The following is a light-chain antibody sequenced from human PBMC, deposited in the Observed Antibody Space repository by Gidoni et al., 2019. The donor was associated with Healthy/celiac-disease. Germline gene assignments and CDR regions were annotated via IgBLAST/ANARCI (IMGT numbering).Light chain of an antibody. J-gene: IGKJ3*01. Sequence: DIQLTQSPSFLSASVGDRVTITCRASQGISSYLAWYQQKPGKAPKLLIYAASTLQSGVPSRFSGSGSGTEFTLTISSLQPADFATYYCQQLNSYPQFTFGPGTKVDIK. CDR2: AAS. CDR1: QGISSY. V-gene: IGKV1-9*01. CDR3: QQLNSYPQFT.